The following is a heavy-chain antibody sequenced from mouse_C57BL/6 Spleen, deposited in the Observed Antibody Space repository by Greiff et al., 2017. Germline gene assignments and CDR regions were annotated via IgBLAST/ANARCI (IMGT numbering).Heavy chain of an antibody. Sequence: EVKLMESGGDLVKPGGSLKLSCAASGFTFSSYGMSWVRQTPDKRLEWVATISSGGSYTYYPDSVKGRFTISRDNAKNTLYLQMSSLKSEDTAMYYCARGLGRGYFDVWGTGTTVTVSS. CDR1: GFTFSSYG. CDR2: ISSGGSYT. J-gene: IGHJ1*03. V-gene: IGHV5-6*02. D-gene: IGHD4-1*01. CDR3: ARGLGRGYFDV.